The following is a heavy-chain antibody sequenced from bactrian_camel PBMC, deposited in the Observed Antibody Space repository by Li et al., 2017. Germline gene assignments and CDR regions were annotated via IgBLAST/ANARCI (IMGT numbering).Heavy chain of an antibody. D-gene: IGHD2*01. CDR1: GSTFDDAA. CDR3: AADRPGTVAYYGNGDAYCRTRKRRDY. Sequence: HVQLVESGGGLVQAGGSLNLSCTVSGSTFDDAAMGWFRQAPGQEREGVGCITWKNGPTWYTDSVKGRFTISKDNAKNILYLQMDNLKPEDTAMYYCAADRPGTVAYYGNGDAYCRTRKRRDYWGQGTQVTVS. V-gene: IGHV3S63*01. CDR2: ITWKNGPT. J-gene: IGHJ4*01.